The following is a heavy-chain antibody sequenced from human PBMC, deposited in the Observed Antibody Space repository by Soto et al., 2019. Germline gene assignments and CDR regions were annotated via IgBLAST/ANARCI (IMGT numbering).Heavy chain of an antibody. V-gene: IGHV3-21*01. CDR3: ARAPIVLGYCSGGSCYATGFDY. CDR1: GFTFSSYS. D-gene: IGHD2-15*01. CDR2: ISSSSSYI. Sequence: EVQLVESGGGLVKPGGSLRLSCAASGFTFSSYSMNWVRQAPGKGLEWVSSISSSSSYIYYADSVKGRFTISRDNAKNSLYLQMNSLRAEDTAVYYCARAPIVLGYCSGGSCYATGFDYWGQGTLVTVSS. J-gene: IGHJ4*02.